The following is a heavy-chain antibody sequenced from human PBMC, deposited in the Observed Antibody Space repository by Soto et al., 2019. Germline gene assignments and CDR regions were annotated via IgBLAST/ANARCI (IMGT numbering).Heavy chain of an antibody. CDR2: IYYSGST. J-gene: IGHJ4*02. CDR1: GGSISSYY. D-gene: IGHD2-15*01. Sequence: SETMSLTCTVSGGSISSYYWSWIRQPPGKGLEWIGYIYYSGSTNYNPSLKSRVTISVDTSKNQFSLKLSSVTAADTAVYYCARRYGGGFDYWGQGTLVTVSS. CDR3: ARRYGGGFDY. V-gene: IGHV4-59*08.